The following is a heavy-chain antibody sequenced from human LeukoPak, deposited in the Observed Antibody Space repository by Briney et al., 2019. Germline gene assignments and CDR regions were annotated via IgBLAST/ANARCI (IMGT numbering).Heavy chain of an antibody. Sequence: PGRSLRLSCAASGFTFDDYAMHWVRQAPGKGLEWVSGISWNSGSIGYADSVKGRFTISRDNAKNSLYLQMNSLGAEDTAVYYCARDGGSLDYWGQGTLVTVSS. CDR2: ISWNSGSI. J-gene: IGHJ4*02. D-gene: IGHD3-16*01. CDR1: GFTFDDYA. CDR3: ARDGGSLDY. V-gene: IGHV3-9*01.